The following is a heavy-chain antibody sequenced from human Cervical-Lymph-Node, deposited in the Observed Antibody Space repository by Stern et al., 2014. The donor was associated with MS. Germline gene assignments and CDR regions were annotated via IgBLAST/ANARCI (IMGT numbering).Heavy chain of an antibody. J-gene: IGHJ1*01. CDR3: ALDDSSGYYYYTQH. D-gene: IGHD3-22*01. Sequence: VQLVQSGAEVKKPGASVKVSCKASGYIFPNYGMSWVRQAPGEGLEWMGWISHYNCNTDYAQNLQGRFTMTTDTSTSTAYMELRSLRSDDTAVYYCALDDSSGYYYYTQHWGQGTLVTVSS. CDR1: GYIFPNYG. CDR2: ISHYNCNT. V-gene: IGHV1-18*01.